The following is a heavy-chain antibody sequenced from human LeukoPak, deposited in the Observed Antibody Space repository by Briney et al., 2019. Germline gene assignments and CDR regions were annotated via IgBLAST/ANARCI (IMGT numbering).Heavy chain of an antibody. Sequence: GGSLRLSCAASGFTFSSYGMHWVRQAPGKGLEGVAVIWYDGSNKYYADSVKGRFTISRDNSKNTPYLQMNSRRAEDTAVYYCARELTGYSSGWYYFDYWGQGTLVTVSS. CDR2: IWYDGSNK. CDR3: ARELTGYSSGWYYFDY. D-gene: IGHD6-19*01. J-gene: IGHJ4*02. CDR1: GFTFSSYG. V-gene: IGHV3-33*01.